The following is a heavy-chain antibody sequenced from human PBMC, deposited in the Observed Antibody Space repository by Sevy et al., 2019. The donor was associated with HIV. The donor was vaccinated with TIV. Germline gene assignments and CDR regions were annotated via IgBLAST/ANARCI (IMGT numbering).Heavy chain of an antibody. V-gene: IGHV3-23*01. CDR1: GFTFSSYA. Sequence: GGSLRLSCAASGFTFSSYAMSWVRQAPGKGLEWVSAISGSGGSTYYADSAKGRFTISRDNSKNTLYLQMNSLRAEDTAVYYCAKGRGYSGYGTFDYWGQGTLVTVSS. CDR3: AKGRGYSGYGTFDY. J-gene: IGHJ4*02. D-gene: IGHD5-12*01. CDR2: ISGSGGST.